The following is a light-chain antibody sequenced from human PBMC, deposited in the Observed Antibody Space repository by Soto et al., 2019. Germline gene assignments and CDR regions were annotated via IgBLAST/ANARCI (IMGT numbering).Light chain of an antibody. V-gene: IGKV1-39*01. Sequence: DIQMAQSPSSLSASVGYRVTITCRASQSIRRYLNWYQQKPGKAPKVLIYAATNLQSGVPSRFSGSGSGTDFTLTISSLQPEDFATYYCQQSSTIPITFGQGTRLEIK. CDR1: QSIRRY. CDR2: AAT. J-gene: IGKJ5*01. CDR3: QQSSTIPIT.